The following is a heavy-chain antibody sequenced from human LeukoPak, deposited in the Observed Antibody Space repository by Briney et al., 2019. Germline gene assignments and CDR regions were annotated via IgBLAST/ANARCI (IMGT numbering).Heavy chain of an antibody. J-gene: IGHJ4*02. V-gene: IGHV3-23*01. CDR1: GFTFTHYA. CDR3: AKGHGDWGGNYLDH. Sequence: GGSLRLSCIASGFTFTHYAMTWVRQAPGRGLEWVSDISASGSTIHYADSVKGRFTVSRDNSKNTVFLEMISLRVEDTALYHCAKGHGDWGGNYLDHWGQGAQVTVSS. D-gene: IGHD4-17*01. CDR2: ISASGSTI.